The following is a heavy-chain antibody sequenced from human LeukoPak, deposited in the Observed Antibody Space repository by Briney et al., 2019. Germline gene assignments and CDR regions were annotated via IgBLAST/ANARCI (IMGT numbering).Heavy chain of an antibody. CDR1: NGSISSYH. D-gene: IGHD1-26*01. Sequence: SETLSLTCTVSNGSISSYHWSWVRQPPGKGLEWIGYILTSGTTNYNPSLKSRLTISVDTSKNQFTLKPSSVTAADTAVYYCARLRVSGSYLYYFDYWGQGTLVTVSS. CDR3: ARLRVSGSYLYYFDY. CDR2: ILTSGTT. J-gene: IGHJ4*02. V-gene: IGHV4-4*09.